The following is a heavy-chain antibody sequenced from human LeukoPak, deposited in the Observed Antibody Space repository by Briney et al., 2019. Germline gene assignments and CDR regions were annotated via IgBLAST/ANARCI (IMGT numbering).Heavy chain of an antibody. V-gene: IGHV4-39*01. CDR2: IYYSGST. CDR1: GGSISSSSYY. CDR3: ASKPGIAAAGGVAFDI. Sequence: PSETLSLTCTVSGGSISSSSYYWGWIRQPPGKGLEWIGSIYYSGSTYYNPSLKSRVTISVDTSKNQFSLKLSSVTAADTAVYYCASKPGIAAAGGVAFDIWGQGTMVTVSS. D-gene: IGHD6-13*01. J-gene: IGHJ3*02.